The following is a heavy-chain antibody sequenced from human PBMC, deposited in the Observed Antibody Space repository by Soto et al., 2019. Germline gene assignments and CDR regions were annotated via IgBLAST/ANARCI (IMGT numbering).Heavy chain of an antibody. CDR1: GGTFSSYA. CDR3: ARRNREGTIFGVVEYYYYGMDV. D-gene: IGHD3-3*01. CDR2: IIPIFGTA. V-gene: IGHV1-69*13. J-gene: IGHJ6*02. Sequence: EASVKVSCKASGGTFSSYAISWVRQAPGQGLEWMGGIIPIFGTANYAQKFQGRVTITADESTSTAYMELSSLRSEDTAVYYCARRNREGTIFGVVEYYYYGMDVWGQGTTVTVSS.